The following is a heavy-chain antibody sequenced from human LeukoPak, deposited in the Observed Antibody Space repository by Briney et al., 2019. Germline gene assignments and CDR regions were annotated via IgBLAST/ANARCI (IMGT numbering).Heavy chain of an antibody. J-gene: IGHJ4*02. CDR1: GFTFDDYG. CDR2: INWSGGST. D-gene: IGHD1-26*01. CDR3: ARDQGGSYGVFDY. Sequence: GGSLRLSCAASGFTFDDYGMSWVRQAPGKGLECVSGINWSGGSTDYADSVKGRFTISRDNAKNSLYLQMNSLRAEDTALYYCARDQGGSYGVFDYWGQGTLVTVS. V-gene: IGHV3-20*04.